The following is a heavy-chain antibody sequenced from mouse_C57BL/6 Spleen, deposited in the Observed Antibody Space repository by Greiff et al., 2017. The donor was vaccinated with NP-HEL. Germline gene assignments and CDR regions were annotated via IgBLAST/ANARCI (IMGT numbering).Heavy chain of an antibody. CDR2: IRNKANNHAT. CDR1: GFTFSDAW. V-gene: IGHV6-6*01. Sequence: EVMLVESGGGLVQPGGSMKLSCAASGFTFSDAWMDWVRQSPEKGLEWVAEIRNKANNHATYYAESVKGRFTISRDDSKSSVYLQMNSLRAEDTGIYYCTSRYYYGSSPLDYWGQGTTLTVSS. D-gene: IGHD1-1*01. J-gene: IGHJ2*01. CDR3: TSRYYYGSSPLDY.